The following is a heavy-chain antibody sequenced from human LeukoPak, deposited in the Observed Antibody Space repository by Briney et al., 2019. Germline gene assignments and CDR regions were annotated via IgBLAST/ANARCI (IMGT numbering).Heavy chain of an antibody. J-gene: IGHJ4*02. CDR3: AKGLHPSGWLPFDY. CDR2: ISGRGYPT. V-gene: IGHV3-23*01. D-gene: IGHD6-19*01. Sequence: GGSLRLSCAASGFTFSNYAMTWVRQAPGKGLEWGSGISGRGYPTYYADSVKGWFTISRDNSRNMVDLEMSSLRAEDTAVYYCAKGLHPSGWLPFDYWGQGILVTVSS. CDR1: GFTFSNYA.